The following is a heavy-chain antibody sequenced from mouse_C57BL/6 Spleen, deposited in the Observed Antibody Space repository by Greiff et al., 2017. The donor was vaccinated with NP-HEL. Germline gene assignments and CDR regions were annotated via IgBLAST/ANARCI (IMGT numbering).Heavy chain of an antibody. Sequence: EVKLMESGEGLVKPGGSLKLSCAASGFTFSSYAMSWVRQTPEKRLEWVAYISSGGDYIYYADTVKGRFTISRDNTRNTLYLQMSSLKSEDTAMYYCTRRDGYYGYYAMDYWGQGTSVTVSS. V-gene: IGHV5-9-1*02. CDR3: TRRDGYYGYYAMDY. D-gene: IGHD2-3*01. CDR1: GFTFSSYA. J-gene: IGHJ4*01. CDR2: ISSGGDYI.